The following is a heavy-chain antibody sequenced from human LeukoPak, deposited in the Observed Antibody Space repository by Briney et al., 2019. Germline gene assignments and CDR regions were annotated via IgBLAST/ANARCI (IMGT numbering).Heavy chain of an antibody. D-gene: IGHD3-22*01. CDR2: IYYSGST. Sequence: SDTLSLTYTVSGCSISSYYWSLIRQPPGKALDWIGYIYYSGSTNYNPSLKSRCTISVDTSKNQFSMKLSSVTDADTDVYYCARVQREHYYDSSGYYADYWGQGNLVTVSS. V-gene: IGHV4-59*01. CDR3: ARVQREHYYDSSGYYADY. J-gene: IGHJ4*02. CDR1: GCSISSYY.